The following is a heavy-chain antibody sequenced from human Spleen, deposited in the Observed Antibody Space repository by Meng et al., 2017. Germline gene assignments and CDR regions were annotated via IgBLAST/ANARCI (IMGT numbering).Heavy chain of an antibody. Sequence: GHLQESGPGLVKPSGTLSLTCAVSGGSISSNNWWSWVRQPPGKGLEWIGEIYHSGTTNYNPSLNSRVTISVDKSKNQFSLKLSSVTAADTAVYYCAREGRSHQVGVSVYWGQGNLVTVSS. J-gene: IGHJ4*02. CDR3: AREGRSHQVGVSVY. CDR2: IYHSGTT. CDR1: GGSISSNNW. D-gene: IGHD2-21*01. V-gene: IGHV4-4*02.